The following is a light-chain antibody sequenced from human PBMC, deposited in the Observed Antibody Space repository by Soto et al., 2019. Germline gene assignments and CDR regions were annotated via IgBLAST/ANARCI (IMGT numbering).Light chain of an antibody. CDR3: CSYAGSFTWL. CDR1: SSDVGNYNY. CDR2: EVS. V-gene: IGLV2-11*01. J-gene: IGLJ3*02. Sequence: QSALTQPRSVSGSPGQSVTISCTGTSSDVGNYNYVSWYQQYPGKAPKLMIYEVSKRPSGVPDRFSGSKSGNTASLTISGLQTEDEADYYCCSYAGSFTWLFGGGTKLTDL.